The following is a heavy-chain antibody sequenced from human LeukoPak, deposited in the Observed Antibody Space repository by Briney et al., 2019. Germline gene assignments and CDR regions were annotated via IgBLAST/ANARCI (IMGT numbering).Heavy chain of an antibody. CDR3: AKDRQQLNWFDP. CDR1: GFTFSSYA. J-gene: IGHJ5*02. D-gene: IGHD6-13*01. CDR2: ISYDGSNK. Sequence: GRSLRLSCAASGFTFSSYAMHWVRQAPGKGLEWVAVISYDGSNKYYADSVKGRFTISRDNSKNTLYLQMSSLRADDTAVYYCAKDRQQLNWFDPWGQGTLVTVSS. V-gene: IGHV3-30*04.